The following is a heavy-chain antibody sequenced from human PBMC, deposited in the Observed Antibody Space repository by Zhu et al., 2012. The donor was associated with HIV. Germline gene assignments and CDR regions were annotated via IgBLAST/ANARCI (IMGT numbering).Heavy chain of an antibody. CDR1: GYSITHDYY. V-gene: IGHV4-38-2*02. Sequence: QVQLQESGPGLVKPSETLSLTCIVSGYSITHDYYWGWIRQPPGEGLEWIGSVYHSGNTYYSASLKTRVTISVDTSKNQFSLNLRSVTAADTAVYYCARPRYYDTSGYYHGPFDYWGQGPWSPSPQ. CDR3: ARPRYYDTSGYYHGPFDY. CDR2: VYHSGNT. D-gene: IGHD3-22*01. J-gene: IGHJ4*02.